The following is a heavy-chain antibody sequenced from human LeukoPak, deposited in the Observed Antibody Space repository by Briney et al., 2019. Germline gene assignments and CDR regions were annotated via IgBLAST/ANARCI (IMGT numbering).Heavy chain of an antibody. CDR3: ARAVYDSLADF. CDR1: GYTFTTLA. Sequence: GASVKVSCKVSGYTFTTLAISWVRQAPGQGLEWLGRISAYSGNTIYAQKFQGRVTMTTDASTTTAYLELTRLAYDDSAVYYCARAVYDSLADFWGQGTLVAVSS. D-gene: IGHD5/OR15-5a*01. J-gene: IGHJ4*02. V-gene: IGHV1-18*01. CDR2: ISAYSGNT.